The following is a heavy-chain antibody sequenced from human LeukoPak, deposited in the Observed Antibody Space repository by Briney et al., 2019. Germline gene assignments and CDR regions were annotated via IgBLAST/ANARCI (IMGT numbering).Heavy chain of an antibody. Sequence: SETLSLTCTVSGGSISSYYWGWIRQPPGKGLEWIGYIYYSGSTNYNPSLKSRVTISVDTSKNQFSLKLSSVTAADTAVYYCARETRGSHGAFDIWGQGTMVTVSS. CDR1: GGSISSYY. CDR2: IYYSGST. V-gene: IGHV4-59*01. D-gene: IGHD1-26*01. CDR3: ARETRGSHGAFDI. J-gene: IGHJ3*02.